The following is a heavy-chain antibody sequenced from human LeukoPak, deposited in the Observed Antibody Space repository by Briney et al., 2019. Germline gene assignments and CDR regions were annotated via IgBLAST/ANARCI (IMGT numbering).Heavy chain of an antibody. J-gene: IGHJ4*02. V-gene: IGHV1-69*05. Sequence: GASVKVSCKASGGTFSSYAISWVRQAPGQGLEWMGGIIPIFGTANYAQKFQGRVTITTDESTSTAHMELSSLRSEDTAVYYCAKTDFWSGPAPYYFDYWGQGTLVTVSS. CDR1: GGTFSSYA. CDR2: IIPIFGTA. D-gene: IGHD3-3*01. CDR3: AKTDFWSGPAPYYFDY.